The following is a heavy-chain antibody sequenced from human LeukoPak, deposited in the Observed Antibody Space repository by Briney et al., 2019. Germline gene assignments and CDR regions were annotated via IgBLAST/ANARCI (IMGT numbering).Heavy chain of an antibody. Sequence: ASETLSLTCAVYRGSFSNYYWSWIRQSPGKGLEWIGEISHSGISKYNPSLKSRLTISADTSKNQFSLRLSSVTAADTAVYYCAGLVGHCSGSNCYLSDYWGQGTQVTVSS. CDR3: AGLVGHCSGSNCYLSDY. CDR1: RGSFSNYY. V-gene: IGHV4-34*01. D-gene: IGHD2-2*01. CDR2: ISHSGIS. J-gene: IGHJ4*02.